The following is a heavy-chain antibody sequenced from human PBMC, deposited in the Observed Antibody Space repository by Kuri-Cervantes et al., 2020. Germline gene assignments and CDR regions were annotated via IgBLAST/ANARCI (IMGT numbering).Heavy chain of an antibody. Sequence: GGSLRLSCAASGFIFSTYAMSWVRQSPGKGLEWVSSIRSDGVTTYYADSVKGRFTISRDNSKNTLYLRMNSLRGQDTSVYYCARDPSPDPYSSGPYYFDSWGQGTLVTVSS. J-gene: IGHJ4*02. CDR1: GFIFSTYA. D-gene: IGHD6-19*01. V-gene: IGHV3-23*01. CDR3: ARDPSPDPYSSGPYYFDS. CDR2: IRSDGVTT.